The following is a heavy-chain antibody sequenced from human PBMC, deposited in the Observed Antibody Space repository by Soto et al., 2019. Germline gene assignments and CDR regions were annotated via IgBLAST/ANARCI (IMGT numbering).Heavy chain of an antibody. D-gene: IGHD3-10*01. CDR1: GFTFSRYG. CDR2: ISYDGSNK. J-gene: IGHJ4*02. V-gene: IGHV3-30*18. Sequence: GGSLRLSCAASGFTFSRYGMHGVRQAPGKGLEWVAVISYDGSNKYYADSVKGRFTISRDNSKNTLYLQMNSLRAEDTAVYYCAKGGWIYGSGSYFGTLGYWGQGTRVTVSS. CDR3: AKGGWIYGSGSYFGTLGY.